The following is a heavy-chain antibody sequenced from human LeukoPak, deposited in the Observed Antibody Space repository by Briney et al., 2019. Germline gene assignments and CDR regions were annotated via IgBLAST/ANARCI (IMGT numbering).Heavy chain of an antibody. Sequence: ASVKVSCKASGYSFTSYGITWVRQASGQGLEWMGWINPNSGGTNYAQKFQGRVTMTRDTSISTAYMELSRLRSDDTAVYYCARDQYYDILTGYSNYAFDIWGQGTMVTVSS. CDR3: ARDQYYDILTGYSNYAFDI. J-gene: IGHJ3*02. D-gene: IGHD3-9*01. CDR2: INPNSGGT. V-gene: IGHV1-2*02. CDR1: GYSFTSYG.